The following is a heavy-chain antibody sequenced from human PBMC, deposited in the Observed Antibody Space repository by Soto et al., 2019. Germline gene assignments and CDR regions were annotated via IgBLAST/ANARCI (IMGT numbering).Heavy chain of an antibody. D-gene: IGHD2-2*03. J-gene: IGHJ5*02. CDR1: GYTFTSYY. Sequence: GASVKVSCKASGYTFTSYYMHWVRQAPGQGLEWMGIINPSGGSTSYAQKFQGRVTMTRDTSTSTVYMELSSVTAADTAVYYCARRRGYCSSTSCQNWFDPWGQGTLVTVSS. CDR2: INPSGGST. V-gene: IGHV1-46*01. CDR3: ARRRGYCSSTSCQNWFDP.